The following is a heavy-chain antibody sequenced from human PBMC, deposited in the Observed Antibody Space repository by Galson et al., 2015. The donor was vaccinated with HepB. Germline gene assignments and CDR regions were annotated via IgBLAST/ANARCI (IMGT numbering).Heavy chain of an antibody. D-gene: IGHD4-17*01. CDR2: IAYDDSYE. CDR3: VREQGYGGYRTSDY. V-gene: IGHV3-33*01. J-gene: IGHJ4*02. Sequence: SLRLSCAASGFTVSNHGMHWVRQAAGKGLEWLAVIAYDDSYEQYADSVKGRFTISRDTSKNTVHLQMYSLRAEDTGVYYCVREQGYGGYRTSDYWGQGTPVTVSS. CDR1: GFTVSNHG.